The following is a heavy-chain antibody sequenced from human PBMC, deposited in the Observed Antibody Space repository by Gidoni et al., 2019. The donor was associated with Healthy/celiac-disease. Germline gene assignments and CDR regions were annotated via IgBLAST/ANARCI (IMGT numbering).Heavy chain of an antibody. Sequence: EVQLVESGGGLVQPGRSLRLSCAASGFTFDDYAMHWVRQAPGKGLEWVSGISWNSGSIGYADSVKGRFTISRDNAKNSLYLQMNSLRAEDTALYYCAKDITICGVATGDAFDIWGQGTMVTVSS. CDR2: ISWNSGSI. CDR3: AKDITICGVATGDAFDI. V-gene: IGHV3-9*01. D-gene: IGHD3-3*01. J-gene: IGHJ3*02. CDR1: GFTFDDYA.